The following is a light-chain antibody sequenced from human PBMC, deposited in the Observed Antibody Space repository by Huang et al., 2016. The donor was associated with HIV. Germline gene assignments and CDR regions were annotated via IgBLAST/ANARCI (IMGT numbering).Light chain of an antibody. CDR3: QQYGSPPLS. V-gene: IGKV3-20*01. Sequence: EIVLTQSPGTLSLSPGERATLSCRASQSVTNTYLAWYQQIPGQAPRLRIYGASSRATGISDRFSGSGSGTDFTLTISRLEPEDFAVYYCQQYGSPPLSFGGGTKVEIK. J-gene: IGKJ4*01. CDR2: GAS. CDR1: QSVTNTY.